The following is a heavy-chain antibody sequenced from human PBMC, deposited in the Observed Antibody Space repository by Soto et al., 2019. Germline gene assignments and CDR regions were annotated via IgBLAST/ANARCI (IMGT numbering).Heavy chain of an antibody. D-gene: IGHD2-2*01. J-gene: IGHJ4*02. CDR1: GFTFSSDS. CDR2: ISSSSSYI. V-gene: IGHV3-21*01. CDR3: ARGQRVVPAAFDY. Sequence: GGSLRLSCAASGFTFSSDSMNWVRQAPGKGLEWVSSISSSSSYIYYADSVKGRFTISRDNAKNSLYLQMNSLRAEDTAVYYCARGQRVVPAAFDYWGQGTLVTVSS.